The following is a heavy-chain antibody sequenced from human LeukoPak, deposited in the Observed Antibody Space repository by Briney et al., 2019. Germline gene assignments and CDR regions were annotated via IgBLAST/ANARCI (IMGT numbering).Heavy chain of an antibody. Sequence: SPSETLSLTCTVSGGSISSYYWSWIRQPPGKGLEWIGYIYYSGSTNYNPSLKSRVTISVDTSKNQFSLKLSSVTAADTAVYYCARSAYGGPMYYFDYWGQGTLVTVSS. J-gene: IGHJ4*02. V-gene: IGHV4-59*08. CDR1: GGSISSYY. CDR2: IYYSGST. D-gene: IGHD4-17*01. CDR3: ARSAYGGPMYYFDY.